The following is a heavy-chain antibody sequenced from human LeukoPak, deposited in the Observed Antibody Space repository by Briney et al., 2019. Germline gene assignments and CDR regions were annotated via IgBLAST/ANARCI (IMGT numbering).Heavy chain of an antibody. Sequence: GASVKVSCKASGYTFTSYGISWVRQAPGQGLEWMGWISAYNGNTNYAQKLQGRVTMTTDTSTSTAYMELRSLRSDDTAVYYCARDQKYQIGGVIVGRYDYWGQGTLVTVSS. CDR2: ISAYNGNT. J-gene: IGHJ4*02. V-gene: IGHV1-18*01. D-gene: IGHD3-16*02. CDR1: GYTFTSYG. CDR3: ARDQKYQIGGVIVGRYDY.